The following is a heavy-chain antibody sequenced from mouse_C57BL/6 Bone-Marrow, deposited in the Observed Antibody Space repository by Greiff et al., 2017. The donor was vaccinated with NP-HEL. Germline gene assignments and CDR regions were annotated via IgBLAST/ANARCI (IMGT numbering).Heavy chain of an antibody. CDR2: INPNNGGT. D-gene: IGHD2-4*01. CDR3: ARFDYDYAMDY. Sequence: VHVKQSGPELVKPGASVKIPCKASGYTFTDYNMDWVKQSHGKSLEWIGDINPNNGGTIYNQKFKGKATLTVDKSSSTAYMELRSLTSEDTAVYYCARFDYDYAMDYWGQGTSVTVSS. J-gene: IGHJ4*01. CDR1: GYTFTDYN. V-gene: IGHV1-18*01.